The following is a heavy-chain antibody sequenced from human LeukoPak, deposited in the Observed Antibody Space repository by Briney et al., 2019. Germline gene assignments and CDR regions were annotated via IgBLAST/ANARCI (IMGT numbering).Heavy chain of an antibody. V-gene: IGHV3-21*01. CDR3: ARESHYYDSSGYYPEDY. CDR1: GFTFSSYS. Sequence: KTGGSLRLSCAAFGFTFSSYSMNWVRQAPGKGLEWVSSISSSSSYIYYADSVKGRFTISRDNAKNSLYLQMNSLRAEDTAVYYCARESHYYDSSGYYPEDYWGQGTLVTVSS. J-gene: IGHJ4*02. CDR2: ISSSSSYI. D-gene: IGHD3-22*01.